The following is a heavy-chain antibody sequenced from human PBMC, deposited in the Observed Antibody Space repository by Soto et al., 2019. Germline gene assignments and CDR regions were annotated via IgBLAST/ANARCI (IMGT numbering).Heavy chain of an antibody. V-gene: IGHV3-23*01. CDR3: AKDGERVYYDSSGYYSAHFDY. D-gene: IGHD3-22*01. J-gene: IGHJ4*02. CDR2: ISGSGGST. CDR1: GFTFSSYA. Sequence: GGSLRLSCAASGFTFSSYAMSWVRQAPGKGLEWVSAISGSGGSTYYADSVKGRFTISRDNSKNTLYLQMNRLRAEDTAVYYCAKDGERVYYDSSGYYSAHFDYWGQRTLVTVSS.